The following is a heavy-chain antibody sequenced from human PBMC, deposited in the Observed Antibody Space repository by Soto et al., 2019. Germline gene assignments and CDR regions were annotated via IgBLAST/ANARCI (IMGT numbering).Heavy chain of an antibody. J-gene: IGHJ6*02. CDR1: GGSISSYY. D-gene: IGHD3-3*01. CDR2: IYYSGST. V-gene: IGHV4-59*01. Sequence: SETLSLTCTVSGGSISSYYWSWIRQPPGKGLEWIGYIYYSGSTNYNPSLKSRVTISVDTSKNQFSLKLSSVTAADTAVYYCAIVHPSGATIFGVAPYGMDVSGQGTTVTVSS. CDR3: AIVHPSGATIFGVAPYGMDV.